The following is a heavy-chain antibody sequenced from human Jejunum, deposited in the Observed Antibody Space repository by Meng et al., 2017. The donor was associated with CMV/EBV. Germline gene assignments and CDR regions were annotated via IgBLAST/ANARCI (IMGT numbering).Heavy chain of an antibody. J-gene: IGHJ5*02. D-gene: IGHD2-2*01. CDR2: ISRSSNQM. V-gene: IGHV3-21*01. Sequence: EVQLLESXXGLVQXGGSLRLSCTASGLTFDTYSMNWVRQAPGKGLEWVSSISRSSNQMYYADSVKGRFTISRDNGKDSLYLQMNSLRAEDTAVYYCARGRQSCNSISCHYNWFDPWGQGTLCNVSS. CDR3: ARGRQSCNSISCHYNWFDP. CDR1: GLTFDTYS.